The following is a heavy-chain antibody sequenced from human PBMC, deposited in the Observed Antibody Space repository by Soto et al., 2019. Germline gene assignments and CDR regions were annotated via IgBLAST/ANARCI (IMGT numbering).Heavy chain of an antibody. CDR2: ISGSGGST. CDR1: GFTFSSYA. D-gene: IGHD6-19*01. V-gene: IGHV3-23*01. CDR3: TTWTYRNGWYPFDC. Sequence: GGSLRLSCAASGFTFSSYAMNWVRQAPGKGLEWVSAISGSGGSTYYADSVKGRFTISRDSSKNTLYLQMNSLKTEDTAVYYCTTWTYRNGWYPFDCWGQGTLVTVSS. J-gene: IGHJ4*02.